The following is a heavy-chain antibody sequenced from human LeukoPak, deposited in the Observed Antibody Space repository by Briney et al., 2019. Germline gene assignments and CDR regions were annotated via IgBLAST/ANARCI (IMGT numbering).Heavy chain of an antibody. Sequence: GGSLRLSCAASGFTFDDYAMHWVRQAPGKGLEWVSGISWNSGSIGYADSVKGRFTISRDNAKNSLYLQMNSLRAEDTALYYCAKDIGPVVVTNAFDIWSQGTMVTVSS. V-gene: IGHV3-9*01. J-gene: IGHJ3*02. CDR3: AKDIGPVVVTNAFDI. CDR1: GFTFDDYA. D-gene: IGHD2-21*02. CDR2: ISWNSGSI.